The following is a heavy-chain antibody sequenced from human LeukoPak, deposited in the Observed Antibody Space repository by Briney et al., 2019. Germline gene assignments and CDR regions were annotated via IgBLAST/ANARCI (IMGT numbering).Heavy chain of an antibody. CDR2: IYWNDDN. CDR3: AHYGDYRFMYYFDY. CDR1: GGSISSYYW. D-gene: IGHD4-17*01. V-gene: IGHV2-5*01. J-gene: IGHJ4*02. Sequence: TLSLTCTVSGGSISSYYWSWIRQPPGKALEWLALIYWNDDNRYSPSLKSRLTITKDTSKNQVVLKMTNMDPVDTATYYCAHYGDYRFMYYFDYWGQGTLVTVSS.